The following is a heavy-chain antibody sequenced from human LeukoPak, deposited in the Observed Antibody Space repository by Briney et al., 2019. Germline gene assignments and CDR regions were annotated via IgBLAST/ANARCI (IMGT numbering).Heavy chain of an antibody. D-gene: IGHD3-3*01. Sequence: SQTLSLTCTVSGGSISSGSYYWSWIRQPAGKGLEWIGRIYTSGSTNYNPSLKSRVTISVDTSKNQFSLKLSSVTAADTAVYYCARSLSRCDFWSGYRTGMDVWGQGTTVTVSS. J-gene: IGHJ6*02. V-gene: IGHV4-61*02. CDR1: GGSISSGSYY. CDR2: IYTSGST. CDR3: ARSLSRCDFWSGYRTGMDV.